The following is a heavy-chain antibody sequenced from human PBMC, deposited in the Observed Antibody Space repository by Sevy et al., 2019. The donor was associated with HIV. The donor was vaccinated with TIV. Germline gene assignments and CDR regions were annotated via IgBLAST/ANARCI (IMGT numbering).Heavy chain of an antibody. CDR1: GFTFSDYY. CDR3: ASQERAVVVDY. J-gene: IGHJ4*02. V-gene: IGHV3-11*01. D-gene: IGHD6-19*01. Sequence: GGSLRLSCAASGFTFSDYYMSWIRQAPGKGLEWVSYISSSGSTIYYADSVKGRFTISRDNAKNSLYLQMNSLRAEDTAVYYCASQERAVVVDYWGQGTLVTVSS. CDR2: ISSSGSTI.